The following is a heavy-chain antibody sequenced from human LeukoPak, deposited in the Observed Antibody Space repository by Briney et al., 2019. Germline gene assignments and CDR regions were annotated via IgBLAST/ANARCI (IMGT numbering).Heavy chain of an antibody. V-gene: IGHV3-11*04. CDR1: GFTFSDYY. CDR3: ARDRQSRPECSGYEEGYFDY. CDR2: ISSSGSTI. D-gene: IGHD5-12*01. Sequence: GGSLRLSCAASGFTFSDYYMSWIRQAPGKGLEWVSYISSSGSTIYYADSVKGRFTISRDNAKNSLYLQMNSLRAEDTAVYYCARDRQSRPECSGYEEGYFDYWGQGTLVTVSS. J-gene: IGHJ4*02.